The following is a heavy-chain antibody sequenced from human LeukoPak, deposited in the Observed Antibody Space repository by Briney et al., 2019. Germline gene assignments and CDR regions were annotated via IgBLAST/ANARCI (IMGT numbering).Heavy chain of an antibody. V-gene: IGHV1-18*01. Sequence: ASVNVSCKASGYTFTNYGISWVRQAPGQGLEWMAWISAYNGNTNYAQKLQGRVTMTTDTSTSTVYMELRSLRSDDTAVYYCARVPYDSSGYYQYYFDYWGQGTLVTVSS. J-gene: IGHJ4*02. CDR1: GYTFTNYG. CDR2: ISAYNGNT. D-gene: IGHD3-22*01. CDR3: ARVPYDSSGYYQYYFDY.